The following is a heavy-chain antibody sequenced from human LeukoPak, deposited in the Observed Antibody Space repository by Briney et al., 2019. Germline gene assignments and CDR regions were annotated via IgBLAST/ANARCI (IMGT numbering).Heavy chain of an antibody. CDR2: IRCTCGST. J-gene: IGHJ5*02. Sequence: GSLRLSCAASGFPFSSYAMSWVRQAPGKGLEWVSLIRCTCGSTYYADSVKGRFTIPRDNSKNTLYLQMNSLRAEDTAVYYCAKDYEPLVGVHRWGDWFDPWGQGTLVTVSS. CDR3: AKDYEPLVGVHRWGDWFDP. V-gene: IGHV3-23*01. D-gene: IGHD1-26*01. CDR1: GFPFSSYA.